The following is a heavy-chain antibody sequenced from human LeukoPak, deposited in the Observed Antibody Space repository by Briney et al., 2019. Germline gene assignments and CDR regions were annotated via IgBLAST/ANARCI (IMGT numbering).Heavy chain of an antibody. D-gene: IGHD1-7*01. J-gene: IGHJ4*02. CDR1: GYTFTGYY. CDR3: ARTSVITGTTEY. Sequence: ASVKVSCKASGYTFTGYYMHWVRQAPGQGPEWMGWINPNSGGTNYAQKFQGRVTMTRDTSISTAYMELSRLRSDDTAVYYCARTSVITGTTEYWGQGTLVTVSS. CDR2: INPNSGGT. V-gene: IGHV1-2*02.